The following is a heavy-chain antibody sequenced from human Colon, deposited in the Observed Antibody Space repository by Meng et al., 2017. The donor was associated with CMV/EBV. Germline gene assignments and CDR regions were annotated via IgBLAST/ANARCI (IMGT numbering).Heavy chain of an antibody. V-gene: IGHV1-2*02. CDR1: AYTFSDYY. D-gene: IGHD6-19*01. CDR3: VSSSGWSLFDY. CDR2: IHSDGSAT. J-gene: IGHJ4*02. Sequence: QVSLHQSGPEVNHPRSSLTCSGSTAAYTFSDYYMHWVRQTPGKGLEWIGLIHSDGSATNDAQNFRGRVTMTSDASISTAYMERSVLTSDDTAFYFGVSSSGWSLFDYCGPGALVTVSS.